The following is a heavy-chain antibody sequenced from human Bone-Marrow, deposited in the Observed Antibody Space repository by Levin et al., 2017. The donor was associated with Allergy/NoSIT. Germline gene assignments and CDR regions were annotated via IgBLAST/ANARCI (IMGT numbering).Heavy chain of an antibody. CDR1: GGSISSYY. CDR3: ARVDYYDSSGYYPHSVAFDI. V-gene: IGHV4-59*01. Sequence: GSLRLSCTVSGGSISSYYWSWIRQPPGKGLEWIGYIYYSGSTNYNPSLKSRVTISVDTSKNQFSLKLSSVTAADTAVYYCARVDYYDSSGYYPHSVAFDIWGQGTMVTVSS. CDR2: IYYSGST. D-gene: IGHD3-22*01. J-gene: IGHJ3*02.